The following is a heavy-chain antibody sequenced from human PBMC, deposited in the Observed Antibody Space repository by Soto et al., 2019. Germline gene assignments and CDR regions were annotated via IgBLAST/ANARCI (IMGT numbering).Heavy chain of an antibody. D-gene: IGHD1-1*01. V-gene: IGHV3-11*06. CDR1: GFTFSDYY. CDR3: ARGHRVSSTGTGAH. J-gene: IGHJ4*02. Sequence: GGSLRLSCAASGFTFSDYYMSWIRQAPGKGLEWVSYISSSSSYTNYADSVKGRFTISRDNAKNSLYLQMNSLRAEDTAVYYCARGHRVSSTGTGAHWGQGTMVTVSS. CDR2: ISSSSSYT.